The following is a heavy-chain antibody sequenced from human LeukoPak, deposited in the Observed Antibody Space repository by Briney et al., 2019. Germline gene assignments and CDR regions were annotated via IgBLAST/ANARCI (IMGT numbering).Heavy chain of an antibody. J-gene: IGHJ5*02. CDR1: GGSISSYY. Sequence: SETLSLTCTVSGGSISSYYWSWIRQPPEKGLEWIGYIYYSGSTNYNPSLKSRVTISVDTSKNQFSLKLSSVTAADTAVYYCARDLAYYDILTGYSSAANWFDPWGQGTLVTVSS. D-gene: IGHD3-9*01. CDR3: ARDLAYYDILTGYSSAANWFDP. V-gene: IGHV4-59*01. CDR2: IYYSGST.